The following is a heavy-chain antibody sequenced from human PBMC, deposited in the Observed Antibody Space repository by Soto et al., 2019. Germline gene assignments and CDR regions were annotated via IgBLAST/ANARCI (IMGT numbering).Heavy chain of an antibody. CDR2: LYDSGST. D-gene: IGHD6-13*01. CDR3: ARGGGLGEQVVYYYCYGMDV. J-gene: IGHJ6*02. Sequence: PSETLSLTCAVSGGSISSSNWWSGVRQPPGKGLEWIGELYDSGSTNYKPSLKSRVTISVNKSKSQFSMKLSSVTAEDTAVYYCARGGGLGEQVVYYYCYGMDVWGQGTTVTVSS. CDR1: GGSISSSNW. V-gene: IGHV4-4*02.